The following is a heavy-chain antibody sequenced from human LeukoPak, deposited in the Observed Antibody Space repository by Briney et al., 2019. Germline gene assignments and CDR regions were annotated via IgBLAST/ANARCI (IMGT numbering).Heavy chain of an antibody. CDR3: ARHRYSTTWYDPDY. J-gene: IGHJ4*02. CDR1: GGSISSYY. Sequence: SETLSLTCTVSGGSISSYYWSWTRQPPGKGLEWIGYIHSTGSIDYNPSLKSRLTISVDTSRYQFSLKLRSVTAADTAVYYCARHRYSTTWYDPDYWGQGTLVTVSS. D-gene: IGHD6-13*01. V-gene: IGHV4-59*08. CDR2: IHSTGSI.